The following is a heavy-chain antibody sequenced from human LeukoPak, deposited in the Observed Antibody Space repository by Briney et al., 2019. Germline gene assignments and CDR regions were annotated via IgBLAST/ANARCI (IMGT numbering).Heavy chain of an antibody. D-gene: IGHD3-3*01. J-gene: IGHJ6*02. CDR3: AREGAYDFSTYYGMDV. CDR1: GFTFSSYW. CDR2: INSDGSST. V-gene: IGHV3-74*01. Sequence: GGSLRLSCAASGFTFSSYWMHWVRHAPGKGLVWVSRINSDGSSTSYADSVKGRFTISRDNAKNTLYLQMNSLRAEDTAVYYCAREGAYDFSTYYGMDVWGQGTTVTVSS.